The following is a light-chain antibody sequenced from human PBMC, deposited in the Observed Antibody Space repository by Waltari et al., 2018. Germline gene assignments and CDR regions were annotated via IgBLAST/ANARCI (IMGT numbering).Light chain of an antibody. CDR2: AAS. CDR3: QQSYSNPIT. Sequence: RVGQSFSVFLNCYQHKPWKAPKLLISAASSLQSGVPSRFSVSGSGTDFTLTISGLQPEDFATYYCQQSYSNPITFGQGTRLEIK. V-gene: IGKV1-39*01. CDR1: QSFSVF. J-gene: IGKJ5*01.